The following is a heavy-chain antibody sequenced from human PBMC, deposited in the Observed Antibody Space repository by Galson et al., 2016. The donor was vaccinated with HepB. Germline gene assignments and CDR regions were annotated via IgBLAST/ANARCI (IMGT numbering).Heavy chain of an antibody. Sequence: SVKVSCKASGYTFSNHGISWVRQAPGQGLEWMGWISGYNGNTNYPQKFQARVTMTTDTSTSTAYMELRSLRSDDTAVYYCARGHYDFWTGNYYYYMDVWGKGTTVTVSS. J-gene: IGHJ6*03. D-gene: IGHD3-3*01. V-gene: IGHV1-18*04. CDR3: ARGHYDFWTGNYYYYMDV. CDR2: ISGYNGNT. CDR1: GYTFSNHG.